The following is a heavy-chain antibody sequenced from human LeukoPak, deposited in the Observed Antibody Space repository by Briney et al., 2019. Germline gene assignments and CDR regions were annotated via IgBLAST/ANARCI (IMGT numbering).Heavy chain of an antibody. D-gene: IGHD2-15*01. CDR1: GYTFTSYG. Sequence: ASVKVSCKASGYTFTSYGISWVRQAPGQGLEWMGWISAYNGNTNYAQKLQGRVTMTIDTSTSTAYMELRSLRSDDTAVYYCARDSGLSGGSWPLDYWGQGTLVTVSS. CDR2: ISAYNGNT. CDR3: ARDSGLSGGSWPLDY. V-gene: IGHV1-18*01. J-gene: IGHJ4*02.